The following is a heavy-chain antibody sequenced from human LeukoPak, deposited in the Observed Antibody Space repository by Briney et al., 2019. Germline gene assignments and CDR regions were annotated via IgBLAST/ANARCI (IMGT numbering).Heavy chain of an antibody. J-gene: IGHJ3*02. CDR1: GYSISSGYY. Sequence: PSETLSLTCSVSGYSISSGYYWGWIRQPPGKGLEWIGNIYQRGNYYNPSLKTRVTISVDTSKNQFSLKLSSVTAADTAVYYCARAGGGRFLEWLGAFDIWGQGTMVTVSS. V-gene: IGHV4-38-2*02. D-gene: IGHD3-3*01. CDR3: ARAGGGRFLEWLGAFDI. CDR2: IYQRGN.